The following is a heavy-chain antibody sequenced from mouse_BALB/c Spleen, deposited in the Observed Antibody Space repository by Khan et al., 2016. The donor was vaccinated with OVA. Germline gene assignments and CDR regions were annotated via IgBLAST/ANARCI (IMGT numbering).Heavy chain of an antibody. CDR2: IYTYTGEP. J-gene: IGHJ4*01. Sequence: QIQLVQSGPDLKKPGETVKISCKASGFTFTNYGINWVKQAPGKGLKWMAWIYTYTGEPTYADDFKGRFAFSLETSATTAYLQIHNLNNEDTATYFCAREGRTAMDYWGQGTSVTVSS. D-gene: IGHD3-3*01. CDR3: AREGRTAMDY. V-gene: IGHV9-3-1*01. CDR1: GFTFTNYG.